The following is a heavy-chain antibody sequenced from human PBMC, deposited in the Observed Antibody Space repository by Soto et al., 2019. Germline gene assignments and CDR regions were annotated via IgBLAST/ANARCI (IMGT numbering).Heavy chain of an antibody. V-gene: IGHV4-39*01. CDR2: IYYSGST. CDR3: ARLHGSGSYLGSKPLYFDY. Sequence: LSLTCTVSGGSISSSSYYWGWIRQPPGKGLEWIGSIYYSGSTYYNPSLKSRVTISVDTSKNQFSLKLSSVTAADTAVYYCARLHGSGSYLGSKPLYFDYWGQGTLVTVSS. D-gene: IGHD3-10*01. J-gene: IGHJ4*02. CDR1: GGSISSSSYY.